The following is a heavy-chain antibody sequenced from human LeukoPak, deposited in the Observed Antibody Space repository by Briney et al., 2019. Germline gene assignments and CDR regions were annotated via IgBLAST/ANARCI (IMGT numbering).Heavy chain of an antibody. V-gene: IGHV3-33*01. Sequence: GGSLRLSCAASGFTFSSYGMHWVRQSPGKGLEWVAVIWYDGSNKYYADSVKGRFTISRDNSKNTLYLQMNSLRAEDTAVYYCARDHTGYSYGTDAFDIWGQGTMVTVSS. D-gene: IGHD5-18*01. J-gene: IGHJ3*02. CDR3: ARDHTGYSYGTDAFDI. CDR1: GFTFSSYG. CDR2: IWYDGSNK.